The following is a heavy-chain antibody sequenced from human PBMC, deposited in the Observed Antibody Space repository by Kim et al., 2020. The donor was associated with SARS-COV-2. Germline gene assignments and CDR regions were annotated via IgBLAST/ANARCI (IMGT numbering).Heavy chain of an antibody. J-gene: IGHJ4*02. Sequence: TIYAQKFQGRVTMTEDTSTDTAYMELSSLRSEDTAVYYCATDGGSYHFDYWGQGTLVTVSS. CDR2: T. V-gene: IGHV1-24*01. CDR3: ATDGGSYHFDY. D-gene: IGHD1-26*01.